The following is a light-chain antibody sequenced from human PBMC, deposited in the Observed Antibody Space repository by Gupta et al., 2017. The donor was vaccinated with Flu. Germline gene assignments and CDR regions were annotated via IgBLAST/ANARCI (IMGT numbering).Light chain of an antibody. CDR2: ANT. Sequence: QSMLTQPPSVSGAPGQRVTISCTGSSPNIGAGYDVQWYQHLPGTAPKLLIYANTDRPSGVPDRFSGSTSGVSASLAITGLQAEDEADYYCQSYDGSLNSYVFGSGTKVTVL. CDR1: SPNIGAGYD. J-gene: IGLJ1*01. V-gene: IGLV1-40*01. CDR3: QSYDGSLNSYV.